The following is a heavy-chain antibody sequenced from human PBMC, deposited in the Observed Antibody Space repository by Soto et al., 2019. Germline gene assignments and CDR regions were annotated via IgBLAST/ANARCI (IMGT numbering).Heavy chain of an antibody. CDR1: GGSFSGYF. CDR3: ARGRGLERFGYGYALAFWFDP. Sequence: QVQLHQWGAGLLKPSETLSLTCAVSGGSFSGYFWSWLRQPPGKGLEWIGEINDSGSSNYNASLRSRATISGDTSKNQFSLNLRDVTAADTAVYYCARGRGLERFGYGYALAFWFDPWGQGTLVTVSA. CDR2: INDSGSS. V-gene: IGHV4-34*01. D-gene: IGHD5-18*01. J-gene: IGHJ5*02.